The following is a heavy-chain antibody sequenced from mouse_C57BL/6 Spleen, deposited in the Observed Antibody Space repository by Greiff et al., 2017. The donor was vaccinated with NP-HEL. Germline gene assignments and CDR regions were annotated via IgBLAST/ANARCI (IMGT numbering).Heavy chain of an antibody. Sequence: DVMLVESGGGLVKPGGSLKLSCAASGFTFSSYAMSWVRQTPEKRLEWVATISDGGSYTYYPDNVKGRFTISRDNAKNNLYLQMSHLKSEDTAMYYCARDTASGSIVDNTGQDTTLTVSS. D-gene: IGHD6-1*01. CDR2: ISDGGSYT. CDR3: ARDTASGSIVDN. V-gene: IGHV5-4*01. CDR1: GFTFSSYA. J-gene: IGHJ2*01.